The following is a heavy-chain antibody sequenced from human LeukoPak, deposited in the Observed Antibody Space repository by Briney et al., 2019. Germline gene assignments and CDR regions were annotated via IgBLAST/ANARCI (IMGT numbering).Heavy chain of an antibody. Sequence: GGSLRLSCTASGFTFGDYAMSWVRQAPGKGRGWVGFVRSKAYGGTTEYAASVKGRFTISRDDSKSIGYLQMNSLKTEDTAVYYCAKGQGAAAGTRAFDIWGQGTMVTVSS. CDR1: GFTFGDYA. D-gene: IGHD6-13*01. CDR2: VRSKAYGGTT. J-gene: IGHJ3*02. CDR3: AKGQGAAAGTRAFDI. V-gene: IGHV3-49*04.